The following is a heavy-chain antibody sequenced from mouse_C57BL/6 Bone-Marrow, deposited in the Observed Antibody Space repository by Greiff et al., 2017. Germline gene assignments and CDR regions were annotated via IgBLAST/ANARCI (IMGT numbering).Heavy chain of an antibody. J-gene: IGHJ1*03. CDR2: ISSGGDYI. CDR3: TRVIYYDYDGTGYFDV. CDR1: GFTFSSYA. V-gene: IGHV5-9-1*02. Sequence: EVKVVESGEGLVKPGGSLKLSCAASGFTFSSYAMSWVRQTPEKRLEWVAYISSGGDYIYYADTVKGRFTISRDNARNTLYLQMSSLKSEDTAMYYCTRVIYYDYDGTGYFDVWGTGTTVTVSS. D-gene: IGHD2-4*01.